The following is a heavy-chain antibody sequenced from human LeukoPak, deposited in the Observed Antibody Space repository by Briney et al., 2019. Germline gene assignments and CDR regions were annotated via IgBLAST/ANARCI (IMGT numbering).Heavy chain of an antibody. Sequence: PGGSLRLSCAASGSNFNIYAMSWVRQAPGKGLEWVSGISGSGGSTYYADSVKGRFTISRDNSKKTLYLQMNSLRAEDTAVYYCAKTLGCSGGTCSLYYFDYWGQGTLVTVSS. CDR2: ISGSGGST. CDR1: GSNFNIYA. CDR3: AKTLGCSGGTCSLYYFDY. J-gene: IGHJ4*02. D-gene: IGHD2-15*01. V-gene: IGHV3-23*01.